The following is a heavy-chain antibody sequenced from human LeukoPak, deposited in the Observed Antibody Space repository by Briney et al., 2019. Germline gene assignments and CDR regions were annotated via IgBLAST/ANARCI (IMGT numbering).Heavy chain of an antibody. D-gene: IGHD6-13*01. V-gene: IGHV3-33*01. Sequence: AGRSLRLSCAASGFTFSSYGMHWVRQAPGKGLEWVAVIWYDGSNKYYADSVKGRFTISRDNSKNTLYLQMNSLRAEDTAVYYCARDWDSSIGAYWGQGTLVTVSS. CDR1: GFTFSSYG. CDR3: ARDWDSSIGAY. CDR2: IWYDGSNK. J-gene: IGHJ4*02.